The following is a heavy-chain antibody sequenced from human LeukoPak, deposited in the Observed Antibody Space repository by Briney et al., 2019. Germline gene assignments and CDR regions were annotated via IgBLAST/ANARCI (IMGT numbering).Heavy chain of an antibody. D-gene: IGHD3-22*01. CDR1: GGSISSSSYY. V-gene: IGHV4-31*03. J-gene: IGHJ4*02. CDR2: IYYSGST. CDR3: ARGQVGVGSGGYYPSRFDY. Sequence: PSETLSLTCTVSGGSISSSSYYWTWIRQHPGKGLEWIGYIYYSGSTYYNPSLESRVIISVDTSKNQFSLKLNSLSAADTAVYYCARGQVGVGSGGYYPSRFDYWGQGTLVTVSS.